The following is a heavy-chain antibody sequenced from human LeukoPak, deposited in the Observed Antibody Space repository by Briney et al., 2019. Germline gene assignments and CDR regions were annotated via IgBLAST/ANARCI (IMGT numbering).Heavy chain of an antibody. CDR1: GYTFTGYY. Sequence: ASVKVSCKASGYTFTGYYMHWVRQAPGKGLEWMGGFDPEDGETIYAQKFQGRVTMTEDTSTDTAYMELSSLRSEDTAVYYCATGIVTGSYGAFDIWGQGTMVTVSS. CDR3: ATGIVTGSYGAFDI. V-gene: IGHV1-24*01. J-gene: IGHJ3*02. D-gene: IGHD1-26*01. CDR2: FDPEDGET.